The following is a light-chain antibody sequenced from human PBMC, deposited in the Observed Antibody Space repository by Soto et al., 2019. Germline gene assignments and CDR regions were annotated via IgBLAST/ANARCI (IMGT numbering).Light chain of an antibody. Sequence: DIRITQAPSTLSASVVDRVTITCRASESISSGLAWYQQERGKAPKLLIYDASSLESGVPSRFSGSGSGTDFTLTIRSLQPEDFATYYCQQSYSTPRTFGQGTEVHIK. CDR2: DAS. J-gene: IGKJ1*01. V-gene: IGKV1-5*01. CDR1: ESISSG. CDR3: QQSYSTPRT.